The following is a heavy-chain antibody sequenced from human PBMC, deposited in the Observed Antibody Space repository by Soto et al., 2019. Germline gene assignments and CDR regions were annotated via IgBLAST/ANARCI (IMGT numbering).Heavy chain of an antibody. CDR3: ASTRREGSNKYYGYYGMDV. Sequence: GGSLRLSCAASGFTFSSYNMNWVRQAPGKGLEWVSSISSSSSYIYYADPVKGRFTISRDNAKNSLYLQMNSLRAEDTAVYYCASTRREGSNKYYGYYGMDVWGKGNRKTVSS. CDR2: ISSSSSYI. V-gene: IGHV3-21*01. CDR1: GFTFSSYN. J-gene: IGHJ6*04.